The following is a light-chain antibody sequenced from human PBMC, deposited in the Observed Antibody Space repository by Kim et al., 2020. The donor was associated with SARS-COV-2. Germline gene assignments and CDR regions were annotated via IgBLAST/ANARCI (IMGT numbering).Light chain of an antibody. V-gene: IGKV2-24*01. Sequence: DIVMTQTPLSSPVTLGQPASISCRSSESLVHSDGNTYLSWLHQRPGQPPRLLIYQISNRFSGVSDRFSGSGAGTDFTLDISRVEAGDVGVYYCMQAKSFPRTFGQGTKLEI. J-gene: IGKJ2*01. CDR3: MQAKSFPRT. CDR2: QIS. CDR1: ESLVHSDGNTY.